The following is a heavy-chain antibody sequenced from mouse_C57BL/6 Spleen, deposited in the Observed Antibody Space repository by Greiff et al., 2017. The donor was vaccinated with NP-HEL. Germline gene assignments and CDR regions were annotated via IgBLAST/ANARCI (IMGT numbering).Heavy chain of an antibody. Sequence: DVKLQESGPGLVKPSQSLSLTCTVTGYSITSGYGWNWIRQFPGNQLEWMGYISYSGSTNYNPSLNSRISITRDTSKNQFFLQLNSVTTEDTATYYWARPARIKYWGQGTTLTVSS. CDR2: ISYSGST. V-gene: IGHV3-2*02. CDR3: ARPARIKY. J-gene: IGHJ2*01. CDR1: GYSITSGYG. D-gene: IGHD1-2*01.